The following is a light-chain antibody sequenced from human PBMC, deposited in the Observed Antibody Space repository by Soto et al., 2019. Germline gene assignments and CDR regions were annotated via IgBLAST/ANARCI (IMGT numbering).Light chain of an antibody. Sequence: DIQLTQSPSFLSASVGDRVTITCRASQTINSWLAWYQQKPGKAPKLLIYAASSLQSGVPSRFSGSGSGTDFTLTISSLQPEDFATYYCQQANSFPLTFGGGTKVDIK. CDR3: QQANSFPLT. CDR2: AAS. CDR1: QTINSW. J-gene: IGKJ4*01. V-gene: IGKV1-12*01.